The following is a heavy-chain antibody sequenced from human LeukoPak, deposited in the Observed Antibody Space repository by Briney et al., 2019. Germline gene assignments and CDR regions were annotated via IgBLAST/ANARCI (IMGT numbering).Heavy chain of an antibody. CDR2: IHYSGGA. Sequence: PSETLSLTCTVSGGSISGYYWSWFRQPPGKGLEWVGYIHYSGGANYNPSLKNRVSISVDTSSNQFSLKLNSVTAADTAVYFCARHQGHCVTNSCGVDWFDPWGQGTLVTVSS. CDR1: GGSISGYY. J-gene: IGHJ5*02. D-gene: IGHD2-15*01. V-gene: IGHV4-59*08. CDR3: ARHQGHCVTNSCGVDWFDP.